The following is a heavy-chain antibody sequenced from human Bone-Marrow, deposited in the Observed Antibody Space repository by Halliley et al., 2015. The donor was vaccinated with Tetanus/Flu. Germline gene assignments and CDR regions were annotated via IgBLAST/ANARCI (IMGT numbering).Heavy chain of an antibody. CDR2: LYYTGST. V-gene: IGHV4-59*01. J-gene: IGHJ5*02. Sequence: TLSLTCTVSGGSMNSYYWSWIRQSPGKGLEWIGSLYYTGSTDYNPSLKSRVAISGDTSKNQFSLRLNSVTAADTAVYYCARVDWFSRSSSGWFDPWGQGTLVTVSS. CDR1: GGSMNSYY. D-gene: IGHD6-6*01. CDR3: ARVDWFSRSSSGWFDP.